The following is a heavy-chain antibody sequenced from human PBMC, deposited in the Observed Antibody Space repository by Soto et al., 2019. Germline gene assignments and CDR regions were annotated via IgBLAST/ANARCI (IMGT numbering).Heavy chain of an antibody. CDR3: ARALRITGTRGGYYYYMDV. D-gene: IGHD1-7*01. V-gene: IGHV3-48*01. Sequence: PGGSLRLSCAASGFTFSSYSMNWVRQAPGKGLEWVSYISSSSSTIYYADSVKGRFTISRDNAENSLYLQMNSLRAEDTAVYYCARALRITGTRGGYYYYMDVWGKGTTVTVSS. J-gene: IGHJ6*03. CDR1: GFTFSSYS. CDR2: ISSSSSTI.